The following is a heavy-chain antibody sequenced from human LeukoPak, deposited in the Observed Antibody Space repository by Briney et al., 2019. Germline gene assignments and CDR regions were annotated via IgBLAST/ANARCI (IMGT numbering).Heavy chain of an antibody. J-gene: IGHJ6*04. CDR3: AELGITMIGGV. CDR2: VSSSGSTI. Sequence: GGSLRLTCAASGFTFSSYEMNWVRQAPGKGLEWVSYVSSSGSTIYYADSVKGRFTISRDNAKNSLYLQMNSLRAEDTAVYYCAELGITMIGGVWGKGTTVTISS. V-gene: IGHV3-48*03. D-gene: IGHD3-10*02. CDR1: GFTFSSYE.